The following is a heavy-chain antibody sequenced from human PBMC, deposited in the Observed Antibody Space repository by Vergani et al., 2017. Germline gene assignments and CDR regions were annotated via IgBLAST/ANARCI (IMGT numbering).Heavy chain of an antibody. CDR2: ISYDGSNK. CDR1: GFTFSSYA. V-gene: IGHV3-30-3*01. J-gene: IGHJ4*02. CDR3: ARVFSAAYYFDY. D-gene: IGHD2-15*01. Sequence: QVQLVESGGGVVQPGRSLRLSCAASGFTFSSYAMHWVRQAPGKGLEWVAVISYDGSNKYYADSVKGRFTISRDNSKNTLYLQMNSLRAEDTAVYYCARVFSAAYYFDYWGQGTLVTVSS.